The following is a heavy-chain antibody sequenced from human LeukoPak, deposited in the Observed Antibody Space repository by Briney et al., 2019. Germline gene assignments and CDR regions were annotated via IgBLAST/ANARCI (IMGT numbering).Heavy chain of an antibody. J-gene: IGHJ4*02. Sequence: ASVKVSCKASGYIFTGYYLHWVRQAPGQGLEWLGWIDPNSGDTDFAQNFQGRVTLTSDTSITTAYVELRSLRSDDTAVYYCAKNDGNYDDSWGQGSLVIVSS. V-gene: IGHV1-2*02. CDR3: AKNDGNYDDS. CDR1: GYIFTGYY. D-gene: IGHD3-3*01. CDR2: IDPNSGDT.